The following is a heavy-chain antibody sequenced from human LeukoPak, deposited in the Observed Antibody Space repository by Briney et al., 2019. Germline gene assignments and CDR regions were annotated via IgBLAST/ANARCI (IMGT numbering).Heavy chain of an antibody. D-gene: IGHD3-3*01. CDR3: ASYDFWSGYLDY. V-gene: IGHV4-38-2*02. Sequence: SETLSLTCTVSGYSISTGYYWDWIRQPPGKGLEWIGSIYHSGSTYYNPSLKSRVTISGDMSKNQFSLKLSSVTAADTAVYYCASYDFWSGYLDYWGQGTLVTVSS. J-gene: IGHJ4*02. CDR1: GYSISTGYY. CDR2: IYHSGST.